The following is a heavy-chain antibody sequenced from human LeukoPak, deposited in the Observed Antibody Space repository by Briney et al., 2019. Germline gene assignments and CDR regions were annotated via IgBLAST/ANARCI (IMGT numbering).Heavy chain of an antibody. D-gene: IGHD3-10*01. CDR1: GGSISSYY. J-gene: IGHJ4*02. CDR2: IYYSGST. CDR3: ARGGIRFGAGGGPFDY. V-gene: IGHV4-59*01. Sequence: SETLSLTCTVSGGSISSYYWSWIRQPPGKGLEWIGYIYYSGSTNYNPSLKSRVTISVDTSKNQFSLKLSSVTAADTAVYYCARGGIRFGAGGGPFDYWGQGTLVTVSS.